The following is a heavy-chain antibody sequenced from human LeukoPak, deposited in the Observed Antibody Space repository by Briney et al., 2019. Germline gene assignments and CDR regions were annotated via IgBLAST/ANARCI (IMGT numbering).Heavy chain of an antibody. CDR3: ARESRSGYCSSTSCYSASWFDP. CDR2: INPNSGGT. V-gene: IGHV1-2*02. D-gene: IGHD2-2*01. CDR1: GYTFTGYY. Sequence: ASVTVSCKASGYTFTGYYMHWVRQAPGQGLEWMGWINPNSGGTNYAQTFQGRVTMTRDTAISTAYMELSRPRSDDTAVYYCARESRSGYCSSTSCYSASWFDPWGQGTLVTVSS. J-gene: IGHJ5*02.